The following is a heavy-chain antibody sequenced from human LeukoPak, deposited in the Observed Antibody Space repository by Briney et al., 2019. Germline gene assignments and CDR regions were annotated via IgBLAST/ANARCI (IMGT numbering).Heavy chain of an antibody. CDR3: ARGLCGGDCYDY. V-gene: IGHV3-30*03. CDR1: GFTFSNYG. D-gene: IGHD2-21*01. J-gene: IGHJ4*02. Sequence: PGGSLRLSCAASGFTFSNYGIHWVRQAPGKGLEWVAVISYDATNEYYTDSVKGRFTISRDNSRNTLYLQMNSLRAEDTALYYCARGLCGGDCYDYWGQGTLVTVSS. CDR2: ISYDATNE.